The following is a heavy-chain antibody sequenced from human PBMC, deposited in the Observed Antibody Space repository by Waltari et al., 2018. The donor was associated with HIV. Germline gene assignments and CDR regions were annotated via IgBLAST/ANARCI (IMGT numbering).Heavy chain of an antibody. J-gene: IGHJ6*02. CDR1: GFTFDDYA. V-gene: IGHV3-9*01. D-gene: IGHD6-13*01. Sequence: LSCAASGFTFDDYAMHWVRQAPGKGLEWVSGISWNSGSIGYADSVKGRFTISRDNAKNSLYLQMNSLRAEDTALYYCAKDSSSSGPYYYYYYGMDVWGQGTTVTVSS. CDR3: AKDSSSSGPYYYYYYGMDV. CDR2: ISWNSGSI.